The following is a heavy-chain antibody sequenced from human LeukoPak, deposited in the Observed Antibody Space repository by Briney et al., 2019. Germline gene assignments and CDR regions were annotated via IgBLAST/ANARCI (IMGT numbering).Heavy chain of an antibody. V-gene: IGHV3-23*01. D-gene: IGHD5-24*01. CDR1: GFTVSSNY. Sequence: GGSLRLSCAASGFTVSSNYMSWVRQAPGKGLEWVSGISGSGGSTHCADSVKGRFTISRDNSKNTLSLQMNSLRAEDTALYYCAKGRGSDRDGFNFSGFRSAMPFPDSWGQGTLVTVSS. CDR3: AKGRGSDRDGFNFSGFRSAMPFPDS. J-gene: IGHJ5*01. CDR2: ISGSGGST.